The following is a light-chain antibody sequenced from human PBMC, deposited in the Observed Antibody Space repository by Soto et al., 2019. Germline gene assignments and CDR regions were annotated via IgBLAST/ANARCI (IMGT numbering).Light chain of an antibody. CDR3: SSYTTSNTRQIV. V-gene: IGLV2-14*01. J-gene: IGLJ1*01. CDR1: SSDVGGYNY. Sequence: QSVLTQPAYVSGSPGQSITVSCTGTSSDVGGYNYVSWYQQHPGKAPKFMIYDVSNRPSGVSNRFSGSKSGNTASLTISGLQAEEEADYYCSSYTTSNTRQIVFGTGTKVTV. CDR2: DVS.